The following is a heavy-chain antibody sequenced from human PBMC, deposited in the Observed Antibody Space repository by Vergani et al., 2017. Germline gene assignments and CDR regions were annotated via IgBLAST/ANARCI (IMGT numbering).Heavy chain of an antibody. CDR3: ARGGADYYDSSGWYY. CDR1: GGSISSGNYY. CDR2: IYTSGST. Sequence: QVQLQESGPELVKPSQTLSLTCTVSGGSISSGNYYWSWIRQPAGKGLEWIGRIYTSGSTNYNPSLKSRVTISVDTSKNRFSLKLSSVTAAYTAVYYCARGGADYYDSSGWYYWGQGTLVTVSS. J-gene: IGHJ4*02. V-gene: IGHV4-61*02. D-gene: IGHD3-22*01.